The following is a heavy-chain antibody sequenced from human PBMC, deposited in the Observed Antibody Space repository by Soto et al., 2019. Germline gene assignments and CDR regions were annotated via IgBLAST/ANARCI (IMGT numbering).Heavy chain of an antibody. CDR1: GFTFSSYG. CDR3: ARDPCPPLSLCREDALASGCTPYCRYGMDV. CDR2: IWYDGSNK. D-gene: IGHD2-15*01. J-gene: IGHJ6*02. V-gene: IGHV3-33*01. Sequence: QVQLVESGGGVVQPGRSLRLSCAASGFTFSSYGMHWVRQAPGKGLEWVAVIWYDGSNKYYADSVKGRFTISRDNSKNTLYLQMNSLIAEDTAVYYCARDPCPPLSLCREDALASGCTPYCRYGMDVWGQGTTVTVSS.